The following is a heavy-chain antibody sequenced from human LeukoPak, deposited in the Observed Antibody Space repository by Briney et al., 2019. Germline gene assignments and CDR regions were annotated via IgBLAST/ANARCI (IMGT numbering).Heavy chain of an antibody. V-gene: IGHV1-2*02. D-gene: IGHD2-2*01. CDR3: ARDMGGGYCSSTSCYEFDY. CDR1: GYTFTGYY. J-gene: IGHJ4*02. Sequence: ASVKVSCKASGYTFTGYYMHWVRQAPGQGLEWMGWINPNSGGTNYAQKFQGRVTMTRDTSISTAYTELSRLRSDDTAVYYCARDMGGGYCSSTSCYEFDYWGQGTLVTVSS. CDR2: INPNSGGT.